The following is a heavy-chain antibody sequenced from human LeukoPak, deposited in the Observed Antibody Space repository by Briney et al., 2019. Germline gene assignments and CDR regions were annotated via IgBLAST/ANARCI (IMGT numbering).Heavy chain of an antibody. CDR1: GFSFSSYS. CDR3: ARPRSGYYLDGYDV. D-gene: IGHD3-3*01. Sequence: QPGGSLRLACAASGFSFSSYSMNWVRQAPGKGLEWVAYISTRSSTIYYADSLQGRFTISRDDAKKSLYLKMNSLGDEDTAVYYCARPRSGYYLDGYDVWGQGTMVTVSS. V-gene: IGHV3-48*02. CDR2: ISTRSSTI. J-gene: IGHJ3*01.